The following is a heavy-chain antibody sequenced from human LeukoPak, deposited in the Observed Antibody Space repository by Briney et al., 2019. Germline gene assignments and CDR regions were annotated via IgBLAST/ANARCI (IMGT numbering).Heavy chain of an antibody. CDR2: IRYEGSNK. V-gene: IGHV3-30*02. D-gene: IGHD6-13*01. J-gene: IGHJ4*02. CDR1: GFIFSGYG. CDR3: AKESDIAAAGIDY. Sequence: GGSLRLSCAASGFIFSGYGMHWVRQAPGKGLQWVTFIRYEGSNKYYADSVKGRFTISRDNSKNTLYLQMNSLRVEDTAVYYCAKESDIAAAGIDYWGQGTLVTVSS.